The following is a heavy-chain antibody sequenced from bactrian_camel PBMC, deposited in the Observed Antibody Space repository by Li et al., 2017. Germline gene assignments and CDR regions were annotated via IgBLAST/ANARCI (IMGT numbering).Heavy chain of an antibody. Sequence: HVQLVESGGGLVQPGGSLRLSCAASGFTLSTHGMSWVRQAPGKGLEWVSSISSGGTTWYAPSMKGRFTISRDNGKNMVYLQMNSLKPEDTAMYYCLRGRQEGSGSFFLNCTGGDCDVAQYGGQGTQVTVS. J-gene: IGHJ4*01. CDR1: GFTLSTHG. CDR3: LRGRQEGSGSFFLNCTGGDCDVAQY. V-gene: IGHV3S1*01. CDR2: SISSGGTT. D-gene: IGHD7*01.